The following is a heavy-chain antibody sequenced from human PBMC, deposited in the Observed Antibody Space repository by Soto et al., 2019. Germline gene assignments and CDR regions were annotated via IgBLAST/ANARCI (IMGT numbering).Heavy chain of an antibody. CDR1: GYTFTSYG. CDR2: ISAYNGNT. Sequence: GASVKVSCKASGYTFTSYGISWVRQAPGQGLEWMGWISAYNGNTNYAQKLQGRVTMTTDTSTSTAYMELRSLRSDDTAVYYCARSPPGIAAAGPLGRYGMDVWGQGTTVTSP. D-gene: IGHD6-13*01. V-gene: IGHV1-18*01. CDR3: ARSPPGIAAAGPLGRYGMDV. J-gene: IGHJ6*02.